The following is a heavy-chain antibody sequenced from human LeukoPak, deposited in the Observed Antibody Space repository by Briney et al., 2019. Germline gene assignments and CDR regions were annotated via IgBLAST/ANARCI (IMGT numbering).Heavy chain of an antibody. Sequence: GESLKISCKGSGYSFTSYWIGWVRQMPGKGLEWMGIIYPGDSDTRYSPSFQGQVTISADKSISTAYLQWSSLKASDTAMYYCARTYVWGSYRPYYIDYWGQGTLVTVSS. CDR2: IYPGDSDT. D-gene: IGHD3-16*02. V-gene: IGHV5-51*01. CDR1: GYSFTSYW. J-gene: IGHJ4*02. CDR3: ARTYVWGSYRPYYIDY.